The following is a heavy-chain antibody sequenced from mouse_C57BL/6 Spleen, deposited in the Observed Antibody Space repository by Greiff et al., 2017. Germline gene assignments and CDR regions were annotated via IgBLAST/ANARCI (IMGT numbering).Heavy chain of an antibody. D-gene: IGHD3-2*02. Sequence: QVQLKESGAELVKPGASVKLSCKASGYTFTEYTIHWVKQRSGQGPEWIGWFYPGSGSIKYNEKFKDKATLTADKSSSTVYMELSRLTSEDSAVYFCARQDSSGYRFAYWGQGTLVTVSA. V-gene: IGHV1-62-2*01. CDR1: GYTFTEYT. CDR3: ARQDSSGYRFAY. J-gene: IGHJ3*01. CDR2: FYPGSGSI.